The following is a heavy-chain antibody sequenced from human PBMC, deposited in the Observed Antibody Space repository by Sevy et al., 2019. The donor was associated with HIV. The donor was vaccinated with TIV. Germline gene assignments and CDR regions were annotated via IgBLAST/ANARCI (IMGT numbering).Heavy chain of an antibody. CDR1: GGSVSGHY. D-gene: IGHD6-13*01. CDR3: ARGGAGYGTN. V-gene: IGHV4-59*02. CDR2: IYYSGIT. J-gene: IGHJ4*02. Sequence: SETLSLTCTVSGGSVSGHYWTWIRQPPGKGLEWIGYIYYSGITNYNPSLKSRVTMSADTSKNQVSLKLTYVTAADTAVYYCARGGAGYGTNWGQGTLVTVSS.